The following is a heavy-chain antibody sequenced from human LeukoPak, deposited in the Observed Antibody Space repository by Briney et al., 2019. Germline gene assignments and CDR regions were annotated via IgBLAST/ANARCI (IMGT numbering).Heavy chain of an antibody. CDR1: GYTFTSYD. J-gene: IGHJ5*02. CDR3: ARWRAAARRRNVGANWFDP. D-gene: IGHD6-6*01. CDR2: MNPNSGNT. V-gene: IGHV1-8*01. Sequence: ASVKVSCKASGYTFTSYDINWVRQATGQGLEWMWWMNPNSGNTGYAQKFQGRVTMTRNTSISTAYMELSSLRSEDTAVYYCARWRAAARRRNVGANWFDPWGQGTLVTVSS.